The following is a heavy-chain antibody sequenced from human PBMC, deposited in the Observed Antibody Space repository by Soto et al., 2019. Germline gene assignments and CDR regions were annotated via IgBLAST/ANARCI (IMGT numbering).Heavy chain of an antibody. CDR1: GGSFSGYY. D-gene: IGHD3-10*01. J-gene: IGHJ4*02. V-gene: IGHV4-34*01. CDR3: ARGYKKMVRGVITGFVL. CDR2: INHRGST. Sequence: QVQLQQWGAGLLKPSETLSLTCAVYGGSFSGYYWSWIRQPPGKGLEWIGEINHRGSTNYNPSLKSRVTISVDTSKNQFSLKLSSVTAADTAVYYCARGYKKMVRGVITGFVLWGQGTLVTVSS.